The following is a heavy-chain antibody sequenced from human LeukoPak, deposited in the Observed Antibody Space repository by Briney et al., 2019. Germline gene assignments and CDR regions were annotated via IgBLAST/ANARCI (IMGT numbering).Heavy chain of an antibody. CDR1: GYSATSYW. D-gene: IGHD2-15*01. V-gene: IGHV5-51*01. CDR3: ARHTYCSGGSCYFDF. CDR2: IYPGDSDT. J-gene: IGHJ4*02. Sequence: GESLKISCQASGYSATSYWIGWVRQKPGKGLEWMGIIYPGDSDTRYSPSFQGQVTFSADKSISTAYLQWSSLQASDAAVYYCARHTYCSGGSCYFDFWGQGTLVTVSS.